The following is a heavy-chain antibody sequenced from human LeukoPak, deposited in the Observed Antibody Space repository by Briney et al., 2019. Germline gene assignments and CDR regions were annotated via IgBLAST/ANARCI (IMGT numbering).Heavy chain of an antibody. D-gene: IGHD3-22*01. V-gene: IGHV3-23*01. Sequence: GGSLRLSCAASGFTFSSYAMSWVRQAPGKGLDWVSGISGSDGSTYYADSVKGRFTISRDNSKNTLYLQMNSLRAEDTAVYYCAGYSSFDCWGQGTLVTVSS. J-gene: IGHJ4*02. CDR1: GFTFSSYA. CDR2: ISGSDGST. CDR3: AGYSSFDC.